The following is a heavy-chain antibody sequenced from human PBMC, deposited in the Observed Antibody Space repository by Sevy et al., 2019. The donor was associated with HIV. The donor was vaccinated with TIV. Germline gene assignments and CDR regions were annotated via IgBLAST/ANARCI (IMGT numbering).Heavy chain of an antibody. CDR3: ARDRSSSWINYYFDY. Sequence: GGSLRLSCAASGFSFSRYAMHWIRQAPGKGLESVAVISYDKVNTYHSDSVKGRFTISRDNSKNTLYLQMNSLRPEDTAVYYCARDRSSSWINYYFDYWGQGTLVTVSS. D-gene: IGHD2-2*01. CDR2: ISYDKVNT. V-gene: IGHV3-30*04. CDR1: GFSFSRYA. J-gene: IGHJ4*02.